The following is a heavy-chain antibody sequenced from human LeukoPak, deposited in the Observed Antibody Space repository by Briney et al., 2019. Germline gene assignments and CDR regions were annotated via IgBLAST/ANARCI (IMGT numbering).Heavy chain of an antibody. V-gene: IGHV3-11*04. D-gene: IGHD5-24*01. Sequence: GGSLRLSCAASGFTFSDHYMSWIRQAPGKGLEWISYISSSTMTIHYADSVKGRFTISRDNAKNSLLLQMNSLRAEDSAVYYCARVGDDYNEYVDYWGQGTLVTVSS. CDR3: ARVGDDYNEYVDY. CDR2: ISSSTMTI. J-gene: IGHJ4*02. CDR1: GFTFSDHY.